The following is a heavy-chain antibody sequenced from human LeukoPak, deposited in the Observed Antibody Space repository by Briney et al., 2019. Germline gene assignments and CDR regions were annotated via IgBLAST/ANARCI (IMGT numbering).Heavy chain of an antibody. CDR2: TNHSGST. CDR1: GGSFSGYY. CDR3: ASPGPKYYYDSSGYYRRFDY. Sequence: SETLSLTCAVYGGSFSGYYWSWIRQPPGKGLEWIGETNHSGSTNYNPSLKSRVTISVDTSKNQFSLKLSSVTAADTAVYYCASPGPKYYYDSSGYYRRFDYWGQGTLVTVSS. D-gene: IGHD3-22*01. V-gene: IGHV4-34*01. J-gene: IGHJ4*02.